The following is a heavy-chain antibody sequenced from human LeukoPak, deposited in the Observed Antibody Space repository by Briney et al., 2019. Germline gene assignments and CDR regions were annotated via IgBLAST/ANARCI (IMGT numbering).Heavy chain of an antibody. CDR3: ARGVVPTPYYFDY. J-gene: IGHJ4*02. V-gene: IGHV3-21*01. Sequence: GGSLRPSCAASGFTFSSYSMNWVRQAPGKGLEWVSSISSSSSYIYYADSVKGRFTISRDNAKNSLYLQMNSLRAEDTAVYYCARGVVPTPYYFDYWGQGTLVTVSS. CDR2: ISSSSSYI. D-gene: IGHD2-2*01. CDR1: GFTFSSYS.